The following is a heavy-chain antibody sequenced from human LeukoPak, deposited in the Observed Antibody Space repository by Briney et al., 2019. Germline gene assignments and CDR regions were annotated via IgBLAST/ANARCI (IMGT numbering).Heavy chain of an antibody. Sequence: GGSLRLSCATSGLTFRTYAMSWVRQAPGKGLEWVSTISGSDGFTYYADSVGARFTISRDSSKSTLYLQMNSLRAEDTAVYYCASEKGVMGSFEYWGQGTLVTVSS. V-gene: IGHV3-23*01. CDR3: ASEKGVMGSFEY. CDR1: GLTFRTYA. J-gene: IGHJ4*02. D-gene: IGHD2-8*01. CDR2: ISGSDGFT.